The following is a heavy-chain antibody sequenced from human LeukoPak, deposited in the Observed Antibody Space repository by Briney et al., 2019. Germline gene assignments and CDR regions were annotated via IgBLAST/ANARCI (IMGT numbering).Heavy chain of an antibody. V-gene: IGHV3-53*01. J-gene: IGHJ4*02. Sequence: CVSVIYSCGSPYYADSVKGRFPISRDNSHNTLYLQMTSLRADDTAVYYCARVDQLLYYFDYWGQGPLVTVSS. CDR2: IYSCGSP. D-gene: IGHD2-2*01. CDR3: ARVDQLLYYFDY.